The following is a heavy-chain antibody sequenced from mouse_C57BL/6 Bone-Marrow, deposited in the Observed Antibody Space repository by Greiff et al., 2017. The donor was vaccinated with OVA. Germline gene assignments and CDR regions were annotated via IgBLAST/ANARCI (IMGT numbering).Heavy chain of an antibody. CDR3: GRGDYDRAGVAY. Sequence: EVKVEESGGGLVQPKGSLKLSCAASGFSFNTYAMNWVRQAPGKGLEWVARLRSKSNNYATYYADSVKDRFTISRDDSESMLYLQMNNRKTEDTAMYDCGRGDYDRAGVAYWGQGTLVTVSA. J-gene: IGHJ3*01. CDR1: GFSFNTYA. V-gene: IGHV10-1*01. CDR2: LRSKSNNYAT. D-gene: IGHD2-4*01.